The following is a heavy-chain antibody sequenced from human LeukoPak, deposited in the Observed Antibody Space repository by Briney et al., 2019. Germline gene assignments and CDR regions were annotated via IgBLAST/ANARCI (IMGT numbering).Heavy chain of an antibody. CDR2: ISGSGGST. CDR1: GFTFSSYA. Sequence: GGSLRLSCAASGFTFSSYAMSWIRQGPGKGLEWVSAISGSGGSTYYADSVKGRFTISRDNSKNTLYLQMNSLRAEDTAVYYCAKTFKASGWYAPFDYWGQGTLVTVSS. J-gene: IGHJ4*02. D-gene: IGHD6-19*01. CDR3: AKTFKASGWYAPFDY. V-gene: IGHV3-23*01.